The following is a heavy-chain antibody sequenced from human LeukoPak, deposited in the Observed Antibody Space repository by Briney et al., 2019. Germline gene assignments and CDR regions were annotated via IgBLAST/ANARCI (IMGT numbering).Heavy chain of an antibody. CDR2: INPNSGGT. V-gene: IGHV1-2*02. CDR3: ALYDFWSGYYTFDY. CDR1: GYTFTGYY. J-gene: IGHJ4*02. D-gene: IGHD3-3*01. Sequence: ASVKVSCKASGYTFTGYYMHWVRQAPGQGLEWMGWINPNSGGTIYAQKFQGRVTMTRDTSISTAYMELSRLRSDDTAVYYCALYDFWSGYYTFDYWGQGTLVTVSS.